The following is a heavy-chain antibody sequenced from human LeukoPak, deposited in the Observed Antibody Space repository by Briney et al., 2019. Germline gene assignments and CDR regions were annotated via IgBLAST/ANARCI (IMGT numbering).Heavy chain of an antibody. D-gene: IGHD3-10*01. CDR2: ISAYNGNT. CDR3: ARGGSFGTY. Sequence: ASVKVSCKASGYTFTGYYMHWVRQAPGQGLEWMGWISAYNGNTKYAQILQGRVTLTTDTSTSTAYMELRSLRFDDTAVYYCARGGSFGTYWGQGTLVTVSS. CDR1: GYTFTGYY. J-gene: IGHJ4*02. V-gene: IGHV1-18*04.